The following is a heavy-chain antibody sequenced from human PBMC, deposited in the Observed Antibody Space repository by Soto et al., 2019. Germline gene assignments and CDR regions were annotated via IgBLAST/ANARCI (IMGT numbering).Heavy chain of an antibody. J-gene: IGHJ3*02. Sequence: GGSLRLSCAASGFTFSSYSMNWVRQAPGKGLEWVSSISSSSSYIYYADSVKGRFTISRDNAKNSLYLQMNSLRAEDTAVYYWAKEDMGDDVFDIGGQGTMATVPS. CDR3: AKEDMGDDVFDI. CDR1: GFTFSSYS. V-gene: IGHV3-21*01. D-gene: IGHD3-16*01. CDR2: ISSSSSYI.